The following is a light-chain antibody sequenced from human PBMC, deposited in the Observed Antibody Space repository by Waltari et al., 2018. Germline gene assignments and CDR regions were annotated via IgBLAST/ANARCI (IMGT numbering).Light chain of an antibody. CDR2: VNVDGSH. CDR3: QTWGTGSNWV. Sequence: QPVLTQSPSASASLGASVKLTCTLNSGRSRLAIPWHHQQPDKGPRYLMKVNVDGSHIKGDGIPDRFSGSSSGAERYLTISSLQSEDEADYYCQTWGTGSNWVFGGGTKLTVL. J-gene: IGLJ3*02. CDR1: SGRSRLA. V-gene: IGLV4-69*02.